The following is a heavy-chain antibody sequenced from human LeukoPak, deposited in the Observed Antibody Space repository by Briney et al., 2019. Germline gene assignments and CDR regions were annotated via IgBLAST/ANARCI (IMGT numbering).Heavy chain of an antibody. D-gene: IGHD2-21*01. J-gene: IGHJ4*02. Sequence: GGSLRLSCSASGFTFNRFYLHWVRQAPGKGLEFVSHISSNGATTYYADSVKGRFTISRDNSKNTLYLQMNSLRAEDTAVYYCAKGGYSAIDYWGQGTLVTVSS. V-gene: IGHV3-64*04. CDR2: ISSNGATT. CDR3: AKGGYSAIDY. CDR1: GFTFNRFY.